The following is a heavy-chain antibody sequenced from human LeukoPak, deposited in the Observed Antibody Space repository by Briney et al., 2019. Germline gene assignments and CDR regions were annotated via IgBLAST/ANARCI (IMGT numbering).Heavy chain of an antibody. V-gene: IGHV4-4*02. D-gene: IGHD1-26*01. Sequence: PSETLSLTCAVSGGSISSSNWWSWVRQPPGKGLEWIGEIYHSGSTNYNPSLKSRVTISVDTSKNQLSLKLSSVTAADTAVYYCAREGARMGNWFDPWGQGTLVTVSS. CDR3: AREGARMGNWFDP. CDR1: GGSISSSNW. J-gene: IGHJ5*02. CDR2: IYHSGST.